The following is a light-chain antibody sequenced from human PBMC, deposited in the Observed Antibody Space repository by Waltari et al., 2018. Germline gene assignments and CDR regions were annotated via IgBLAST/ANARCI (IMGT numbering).Light chain of an antibody. CDR1: QSLLHSNGYNY. V-gene: IGKV2-28*01. J-gene: IGKJ4*01. CDR3: MQALQTLLT. CDR2: LGS. Sequence: DIVMTQSPLSLPVPPGEPASISCRSSQSLLHSNGYNYLYWYLQKPGQSPQLLIYLGSNRASGVPDRFSGSGSGTDFTLKISRVEAEDVGVYYCMQALQTLLTFGGGTKVEIK.